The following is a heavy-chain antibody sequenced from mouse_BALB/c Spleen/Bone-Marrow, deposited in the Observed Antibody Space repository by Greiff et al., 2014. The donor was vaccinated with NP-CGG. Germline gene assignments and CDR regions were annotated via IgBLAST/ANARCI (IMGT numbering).Heavy chain of an antibody. CDR2: IDPSDSYT. J-gene: IGHJ4*01. CDR3: TRWGTTVVAYYAMDY. Sequence: VQLQQSGAELVKPGASVEMSCKASGYTFTSYWMHWVKQRPGQGLEWIGVIDPSDSYTSYNQKFKGKATLTVDTSSSTAYMQLSSLTSEDSAVYYWTRWGTTVVAYYAMDYWGQGTSVTVSS. V-gene: IGHV1S127*01. CDR1: GYTFTSYW. D-gene: IGHD1-1*01.